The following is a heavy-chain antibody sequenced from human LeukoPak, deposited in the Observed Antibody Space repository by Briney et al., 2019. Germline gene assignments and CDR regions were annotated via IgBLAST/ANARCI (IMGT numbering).Heavy chain of an antibody. J-gene: IGHJ4*02. CDR2: ISHDGSDK. CDR1: GFTFSSYA. Sequence: GGSLRLSCAASGFTFSSYAMHWVRQAPGKGLEWVAVISHDGSDKYYADSVKGRFTISRDNSKNTLYLQMNSLRAEDTAVYYCANSWDGSYYFDYWGQGTLVTVSS. D-gene: IGHD1-26*01. V-gene: IGHV3-30*04. CDR3: ANSWDGSYYFDY.